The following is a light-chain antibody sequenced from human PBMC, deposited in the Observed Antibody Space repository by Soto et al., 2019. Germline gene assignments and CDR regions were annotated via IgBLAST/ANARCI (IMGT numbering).Light chain of an antibody. Sequence: EIVLTQSPGTLSLSPGDRATLSCRASQSVSSNYLAWYQQKPGQAPRLLLYGAFSRAIGIPDRFSGSGSGTDFTLTISRLEAEDFAVYYCQQYDTSPPLTFGGGTKVEIK. CDR2: GAF. J-gene: IGKJ4*01. CDR3: QQYDTSPPLT. V-gene: IGKV3-20*01. CDR1: QSVSSNY.